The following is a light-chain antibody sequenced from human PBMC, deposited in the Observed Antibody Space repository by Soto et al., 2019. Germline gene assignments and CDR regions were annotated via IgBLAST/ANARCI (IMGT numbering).Light chain of an antibody. CDR1: SSDVGAYNY. CDR2: DVS. CDR3: CSSAGRYTSKL. Sequence: QSVLTQPRSVSGSPGQSVTISCAGTSSDVGAYNYVSWYQQHPGKAPKLIIYDVSKRALGVSYRFSGSKSVNTASLNISRLRAADEADYYCCSSAGRYTSKLFGGGTKLTVL. V-gene: IGLV2-11*01. J-gene: IGLJ2*01.